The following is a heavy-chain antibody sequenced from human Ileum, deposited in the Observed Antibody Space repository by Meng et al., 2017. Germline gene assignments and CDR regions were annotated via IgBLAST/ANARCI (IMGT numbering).Heavy chain of an antibody. Sequence: SETLSLTCTVSGGAFRSSSYYWAWIRQPPGKGLEWNGYIDNRGDSYYSSSLKSRVTMSADTSKNQISLNLNSVTAADAAVYFCARGLTEWSKEDAFDVWGQGTMVTVSS. D-gene: IGHD3-3*01. J-gene: IGHJ3*01. V-gene: IGHV4-39*07. CDR2: IDNRGDS. CDR3: ARGLTEWSKEDAFDV. CDR1: GGAFRSSSYY.